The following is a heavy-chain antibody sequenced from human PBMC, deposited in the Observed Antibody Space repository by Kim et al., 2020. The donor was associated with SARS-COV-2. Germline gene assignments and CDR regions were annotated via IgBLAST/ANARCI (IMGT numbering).Heavy chain of an antibody. CDR3: ACSGWTTGYYYGMDV. Sequence: DSVKGRFTISRDNSKNTLYLQMNSLRAEDTAVYYCACSGWTTGYYYGMDVWGQGTTVTVSS. V-gene: IGHV3-30*03. J-gene: IGHJ6*02. D-gene: IGHD6-19*01.